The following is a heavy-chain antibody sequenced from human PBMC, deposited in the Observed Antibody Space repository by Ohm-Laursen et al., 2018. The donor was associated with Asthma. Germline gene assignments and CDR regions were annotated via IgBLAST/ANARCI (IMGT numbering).Heavy chain of an antibody. V-gene: IGHV1-69*13. CDR3: ARKAGSCIVSTCYSLDF. D-gene: IGHD2-15*01. CDR2: LNSDFGTS. CDR1: GGPFSTSV. J-gene: IGHJ4*02. Sequence: SVKVSCKSLGGPFSTSVFGWVRQAPGQGLEWLGGLNSDFGTSTYAQKFHDRFTLTADEYTSTVNMTLSSLTSEDTAVYYCARKAGSCIVSTCYSLDFWGQGTLVTVSS.